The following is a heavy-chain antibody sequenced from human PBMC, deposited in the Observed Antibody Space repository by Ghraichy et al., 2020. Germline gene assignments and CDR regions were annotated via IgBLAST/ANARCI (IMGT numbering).Heavy chain of an antibody. Sequence: SENLSLTCAVYGGSFSGYYWSWIRQPPGKGLEWIGEINHSGSTNYNPSLKSRVTISVDTSKNQFSLKLSSVTAADTAVYYCARGARKTAMVRGVKPFDPWGQGTLVTVSS. CDR3: ARGARKTAMVRGVKPFDP. CDR2: INHSGST. J-gene: IGHJ5*02. CDR1: GGSFSGYY. D-gene: IGHD3-10*01. V-gene: IGHV4-34*01.